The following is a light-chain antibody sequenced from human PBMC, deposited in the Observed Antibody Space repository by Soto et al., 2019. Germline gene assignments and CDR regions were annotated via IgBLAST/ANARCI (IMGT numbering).Light chain of an antibody. CDR1: SSNIPYQF. Sequence: QSVLAQSPSVSAAPGQRVTISCSGSSSNIPYQFVSWYKQFPGMAPTLLIYDNSRRPSGVPDRFSATKSGPSATLDIAGLQTADEAVYYCASWDSALDGFVFGPGTKVTVL. CDR3: ASWDSALDGFV. J-gene: IGLJ1*01. CDR2: DNS. V-gene: IGLV1-51*01.